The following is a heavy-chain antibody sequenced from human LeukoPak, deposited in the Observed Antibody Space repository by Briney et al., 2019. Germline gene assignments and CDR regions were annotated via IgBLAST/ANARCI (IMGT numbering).Heavy chain of an antibody. J-gene: IGHJ6*03. CDR2: IIPIFGTA. CDR3: AREGQVSSSWYSSNYYYYYYMDV. CDR1: GGTFSSYA. D-gene: IGHD6-13*01. V-gene: IGHV1-69*05. Sequence: SVKVSCKASGGTFSSYAISWVRQAPGQGLEWMGGIIPIFGTANYAQKLQGRVTMTTDTSTSTAYMELRSLRSDDTAVYYCAREGQVSSSWYSSNYYYYYYMDVWGKGTTVTVSS.